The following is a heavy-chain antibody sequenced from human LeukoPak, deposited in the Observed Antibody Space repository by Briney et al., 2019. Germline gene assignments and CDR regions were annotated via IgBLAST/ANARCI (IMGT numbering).Heavy chain of an antibody. J-gene: IGHJ4*02. Sequence: GGSLRLSCAALGLTFSSYDMHWVRQAPGKGLERVTMIWYDVSNKYYGDSVKGRFTISRDNSKSTVYLQMNSLRVEDTALYYCVRDPPSRGWSFVYWGQGALVTVSS. CDR3: VRDPPSRGWSFVY. D-gene: IGHD6-19*01. CDR2: IWYDVSNK. CDR1: GLTFSSYD. V-gene: IGHV3-33*08.